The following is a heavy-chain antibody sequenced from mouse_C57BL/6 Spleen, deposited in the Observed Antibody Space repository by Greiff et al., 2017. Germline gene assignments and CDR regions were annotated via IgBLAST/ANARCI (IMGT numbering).Heavy chain of an antibody. V-gene: IGHV1-61*01. CDR1: GYTFTSYW. Sequence: QVQLQQPGAELVRPGSSVKLSCKASGYTFTSYWMYWVKQRPGQGLEWIGNIYPSDSETHYNQKFKDKATLTVDKSSSTAYMQLSSLTSEDSAVYYCARRGYDVYYFDYWGQGTTLTVSS. D-gene: IGHD2-2*01. J-gene: IGHJ2*01. CDR2: IYPSDSET. CDR3: ARRGYDVYYFDY.